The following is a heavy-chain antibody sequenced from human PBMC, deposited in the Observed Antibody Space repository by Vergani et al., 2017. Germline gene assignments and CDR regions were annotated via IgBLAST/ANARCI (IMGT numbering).Heavy chain of an antibody. CDR1: GFAFNYYG. J-gene: IGHJ6*02. Sequence: VQLVESGGGVVQPGRSLRLSCAASGFAFNYYGMHWVRQAPGKGLEWVANVNQDGSEKYYVDSVRGRFTISRDNAKNSIYLQMNSLRAEDTAVYFCVRVPLIRRGSGNYGINNYHGMDVWGQGTTVIVSS. D-gene: IGHD3-10*01. CDR2: VNQDGSEK. CDR3: VRVPLIRRGSGNYGINNYHGMDV. V-gene: IGHV3-7*01.